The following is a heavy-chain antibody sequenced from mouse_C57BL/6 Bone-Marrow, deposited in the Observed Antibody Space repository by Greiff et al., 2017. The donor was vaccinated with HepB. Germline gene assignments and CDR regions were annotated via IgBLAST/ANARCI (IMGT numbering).Heavy chain of an antibody. CDR1: GFTFPVYY. Sequence: EVTLMESGGGLVQPGGSLSLSCAASGFTFPVYYMSWVRQPPGKALEWLGFIRNKANGYTTEYSASVKGRFTISRDNSQSILYLQMNALRAEDSATYYCARLLDYWGQGTSVTVSS. V-gene: IGHV7-3*01. CDR2: IRNKANGYTT. CDR3: ARLLDY. J-gene: IGHJ4*01.